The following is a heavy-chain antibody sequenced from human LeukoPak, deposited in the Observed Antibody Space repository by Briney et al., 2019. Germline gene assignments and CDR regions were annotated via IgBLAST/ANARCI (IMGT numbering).Heavy chain of an antibody. CDR3: XRGXXXXXDSSGYXYXXDX. CDR2: ITSSSSYI. V-gene: IGHV3-21*01. D-gene: IGHD3-22*01. J-gene: IGHJ4*02. CDR1: GFTFSTYS. Sequence: NPGGSLRLSCAASGFTFSTYSMNWVRQAPGEGLELVSSITSSSSYIYYADSVKGRFTFSRDNAKNSLYLQMNSLRAEDTAVYYCXRGXXXXXDSSGYXYXXDXXGQGTXVTVXS.